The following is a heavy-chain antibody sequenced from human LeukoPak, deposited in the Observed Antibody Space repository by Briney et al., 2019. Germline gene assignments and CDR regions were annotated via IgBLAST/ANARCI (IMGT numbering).Heavy chain of an antibody. J-gene: IGHJ6*03. CDR2: YYGGRT. Sequence: SETLSLTCTVSGDSISRYYWSWIRQSPGKGLEWIGYYGGRTTYNPSLKSRVTMSVDTSKNQFSLKLTSVTAADTAVYYCARYDHAPSYYYYYMDVWGKGTTVTLPS. D-gene: IGHD1-14*01. CDR1: GDSISRYY. CDR3: ARYDHAPSYYYYYMDV. V-gene: IGHV4-59*01.